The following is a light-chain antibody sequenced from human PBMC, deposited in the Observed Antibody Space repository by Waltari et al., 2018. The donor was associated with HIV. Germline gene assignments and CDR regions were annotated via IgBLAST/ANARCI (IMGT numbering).Light chain of an antibody. CDR1: SPNIGSYNL. CDR2: EVN. J-gene: IGLJ2*01. CDR3: CSYAGSSNVV. Sequence: QSALTQSASVSGSPGQSITISCTGTSPNIGSYNLVSWYQQHPGKAHKVIIYEVNKRPSGVSNRFSGSTSGSTASLTISGLQAEDEADYYCCSYAGSSNVVFGGGTKLTVL. V-gene: IGLV2-23*02.